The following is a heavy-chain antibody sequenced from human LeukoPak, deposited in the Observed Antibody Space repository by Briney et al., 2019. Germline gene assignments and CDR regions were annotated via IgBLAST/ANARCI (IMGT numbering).Heavy chain of an antibody. Sequence: GGSLRLSCAASGFTFSSYAMHWVRQAPGKGLEWVAVISYDGSNKYYADSVKGRFTISRDNSKNTLYLQMNSLRAEDTAVYYCARREMATVPSFDYWGQGTLVTVSS. J-gene: IGHJ4*02. D-gene: IGHD5-24*01. V-gene: IGHV3-30-3*01. CDR3: ARREMATVPSFDY. CDR1: GFTFSSYA. CDR2: ISYDGSNK.